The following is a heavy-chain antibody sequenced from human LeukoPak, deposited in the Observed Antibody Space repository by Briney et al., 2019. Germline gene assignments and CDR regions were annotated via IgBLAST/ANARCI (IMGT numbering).Heavy chain of an antibody. Sequence: GGSLRLSCAASGFTFYDYGMSWVRHAPGKGVEWVSGINWNGGSTGYADSVKGRFTISRDNAKNSLYLQMNSLRAEDTALYYCARTRGGYYDSSGYYYGAFDIWGQGTMVTVSS. CDR3: ARTRGGYYDSSGYYYGAFDI. CDR1: GFTFYDYG. CDR2: INWNGGST. D-gene: IGHD3-22*01. J-gene: IGHJ3*02. V-gene: IGHV3-20*04.